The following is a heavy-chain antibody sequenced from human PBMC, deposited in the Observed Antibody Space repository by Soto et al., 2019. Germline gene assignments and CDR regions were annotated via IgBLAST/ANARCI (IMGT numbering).Heavy chain of an antibody. J-gene: IGHJ3*02. CDR3: ARPPTPLRATEAFDI. CDR2: IYYSGAT. V-gene: IGHV4-30-4*08. Sequence: QVQLQESGPGLVKPSHTLSLICTVSGGSISSGDYYWTWIRQPPGKGLEWIGCIYYSGATFYNPSLQSRLSISIDTSNNRFSLNLSSVTAADTAVYYCARPPTPLRATEAFDIWGPGTSVIVSS. D-gene: IGHD4-4*01. CDR1: GGSISSGDYY.